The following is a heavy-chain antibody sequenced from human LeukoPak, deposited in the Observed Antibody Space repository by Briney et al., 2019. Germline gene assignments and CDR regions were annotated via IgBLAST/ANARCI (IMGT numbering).Heavy chain of an antibody. CDR3: VKARGAMTTRWYFDY. J-gene: IGHJ4*02. V-gene: IGHV3-64D*06. Sequence: PGGSLRLSCSASGFTFSSYAMYWVRQAPGKGLEYVPAISNNGGSTYYADSVKGRFTISRDNSKNTLYFQMSSLRGEDTAVYYCVKARGAMTTRWYFDYWGQGTLVTVSS. CDR2: ISNNGGST. D-gene: IGHD3-10*01. CDR1: GFTFSSYA.